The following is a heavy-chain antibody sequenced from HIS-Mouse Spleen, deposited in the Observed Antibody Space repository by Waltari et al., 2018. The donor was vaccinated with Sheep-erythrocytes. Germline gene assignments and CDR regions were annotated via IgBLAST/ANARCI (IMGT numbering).Heavy chain of an antibody. J-gene: IGHJ4*02. CDR3: AQTGATTPHFDY. CDR2: IIPSLGIA. D-gene: IGHD1-26*01. CDR1: GGTFSSYA. V-gene: IGHV1-69*04. Sequence: QVQLVQSGAEVKKPGSSVKVSCKASGGTFSSYAISWVRQAPGQGLEWMGMIIPSLGIANNAQKFQGRVTITADKSTSTAYMELSSLRSEDTAVYYCAQTGATTPHFDYWGQGTLVTVSS.